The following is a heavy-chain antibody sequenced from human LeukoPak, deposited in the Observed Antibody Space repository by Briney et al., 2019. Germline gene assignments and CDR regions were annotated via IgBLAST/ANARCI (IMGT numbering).Heavy chain of an antibody. CDR1: GYTFTGCY. CDR3: ARMSADARSGNDY. J-gene: IGHJ4*02. Sequence: GASVKVSCKASGYTFTGCYMHWVRQAPGQGLEWMGRINPNSGGTNYAQKFQGRVTMTRDASISTAYMELSRLRSDDTAMYYCARMSADARSGNDYWGQGTLVTVSS. V-gene: IGHV1-2*06. CDR2: INPNSGGT. D-gene: IGHD3-10*01.